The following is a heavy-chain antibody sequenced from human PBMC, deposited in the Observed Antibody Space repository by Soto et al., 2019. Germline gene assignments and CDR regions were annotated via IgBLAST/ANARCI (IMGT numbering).Heavy chain of an antibody. D-gene: IGHD5-18*01. CDR2: IKSGGIT. CDR1: GFSVSTNY. CDR3: ARDSTWIPYYHYGMDV. Sequence: EVQLVESGGGWIQPGGSLRFSGAAPGFSVSTNYMGWFPQVPGKGLEWVSVIKSGGITHYAASVKGRFTISRDNSKNTLYLQMNSLRAEDTAVYYCARDSTWIPYYHYGMDVWGQGTTVTVSS. V-gene: IGHV3-53*01. J-gene: IGHJ6*02.